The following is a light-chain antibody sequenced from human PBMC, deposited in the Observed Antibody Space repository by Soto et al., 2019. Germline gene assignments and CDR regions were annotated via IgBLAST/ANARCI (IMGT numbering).Light chain of an antibody. V-gene: IGKV1-5*01. Sequence: DIQMTQSPSTLSASVGDRFTITFRASQSISSWLAWYQRKPGKAPKLLIYHASTLETGVPSRFSGSGSGTEFTITISSLQADDFATYYCQQYNSYSTFGQGTKVDIK. J-gene: IGKJ1*01. CDR2: HAS. CDR1: QSISSW. CDR3: QQYNSYST.